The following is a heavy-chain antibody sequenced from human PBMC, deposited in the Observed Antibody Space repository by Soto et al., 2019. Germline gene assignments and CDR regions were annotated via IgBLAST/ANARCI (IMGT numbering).Heavy chain of an antibody. CDR2: INTDGSGT. V-gene: IGHV3-74*01. D-gene: IGHD3-10*01. CDR1: GFTFSSDW. Sequence: GGSLRLSCAASGFTFSSDWMHWVRQAPGKGLVWVSRINTDGSGTSYADSVKGRFTISRDKSKNTLYLQMNSLRADDTAMYYCARDRFPYGMDVWGQGTTVTSP. J-gene: IGHJ6*02. CDR3: ARDRFPYGMDV.